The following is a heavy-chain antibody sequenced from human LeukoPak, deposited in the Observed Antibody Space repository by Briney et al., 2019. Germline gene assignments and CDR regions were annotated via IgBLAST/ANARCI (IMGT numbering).Heavy chain of an antibody. V-gene: IGHV3-23*01. CDR3: AKWGDYDILTGYYDSDY. CDR2: VSGRDDST. J-gene: IGHJ4*02. CDR1: GFTFSNYV. Sequence: GASLRLSCAASGFTFSNYVMSWVRQAPGKGLEWVSAVSGRDDSTYYADSVKGRFTISRDNSKNTLYLQMNSLRAEDTAVYYCAKWGDYDILTGYYDSDYWGQGTLVTVSS. D-gene: IGHD3-9*01.